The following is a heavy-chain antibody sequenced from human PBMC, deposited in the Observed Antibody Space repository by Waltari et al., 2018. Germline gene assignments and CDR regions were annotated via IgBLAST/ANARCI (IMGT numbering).Heavy chain of an antibody. V-gene: IGHV4-4*02. CDR3: AGDRAIGLFFDY. D-gene: IGHD2-2*01. J-gene: IGHJ4*02. CDR2: VHHSGKN. Sequence: QVQLQESGQGLVKPSGTLSLTCAVSGDSISGNYWWGWVRQSPEKGLAWIVQVHHSGKNNSNPSLQSRVAKSVDKPKSQFSLNLNSVTAADTAIYYCAGDRAIGLFFDYWGRGTLVTVSS. CDR1: GDSISGNYW.